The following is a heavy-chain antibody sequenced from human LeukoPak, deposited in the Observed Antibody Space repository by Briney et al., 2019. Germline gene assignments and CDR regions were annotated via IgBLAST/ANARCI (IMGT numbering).Heavy chain of an antibody. CDR1: GYTFTSYG. D-gene: IGHD6-13*01. J-gene: IGHJ5*02. Sequence: ASVKVSCKASGYTFTSYGISWVRQAPGQGLEWMGWISAYNGNTNYAQKPQGRVTMTTDTSTTTAYMELRSLRSDDTAVYCCARVIAAAGTWFDPWGQGTLVTVSS. V-gene: IGHV1-18*01. CDR3: ARVIAAAGTWFDP. CDR2: ISAYNGNT.